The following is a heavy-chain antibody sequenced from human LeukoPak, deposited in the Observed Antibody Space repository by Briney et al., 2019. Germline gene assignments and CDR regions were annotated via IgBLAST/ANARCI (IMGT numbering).Heavy chain of an antibody. CDR3: ARSGTAAGGYDYVQPFPLDY. J-gene: IGHJ4*02. V-gene: IGHV1-69*05. D-gene: IGHD5-12*01. CDR2: IIPIFGTA. Sequence: EASVKVSCKASGGTFSSYAISWVRQAPGQGLEWMGGIIPIFGTANYAQKFQGRVTITTDESTSTAYMELSSLRSEDTAVYYCARSGTAAGGYDYVQPFPLDYWGQGTLVTVSS. CDR1: GGTFSSYA.